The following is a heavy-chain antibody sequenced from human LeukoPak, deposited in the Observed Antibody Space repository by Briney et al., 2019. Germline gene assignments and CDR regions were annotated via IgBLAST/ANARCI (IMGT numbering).Heavy chain of an antibody. CDR1: GGSISSYY. CDR3: ARSSGSYLRFLVY. CDR2: IYYSGST. Sequence: SETLSLTCTVSGGSISSYYWSWIRQPPGKGLEWIGYIYYSGSTNYNPSLKSRVTISVDTSKNQFSLKLSSVTAADTAVYYCARSSGSYLRFLVYWGQGTLVTVSS. D-gene: IGHD1-26*01. J-gene: IGHJ4*02. V-gene: IGHV4-59*12.